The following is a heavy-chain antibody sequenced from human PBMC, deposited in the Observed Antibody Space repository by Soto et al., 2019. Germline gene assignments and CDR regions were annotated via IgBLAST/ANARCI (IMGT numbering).Heavy chain of an antibody. CDR2: ISGSGGST. CDR1: GFTFSSYA. D-gene: IGHD3-22*01. J-gene: IGHJ5*02. V-gene: IGHV3-23*01. CDR3: AKDPYYYDSLNWFDP. Sequence: EVQLLESGGGLVQPGGSLRLSCAASGFTFSSYAMSWVRQAPGKGLEWVSAISGSGGSTYYADSVKGRFTISRDNSKNALYLQMNSRSAEDTAVYYCAKDPYYYDSLNWFDPLGQGTLVTVSS.